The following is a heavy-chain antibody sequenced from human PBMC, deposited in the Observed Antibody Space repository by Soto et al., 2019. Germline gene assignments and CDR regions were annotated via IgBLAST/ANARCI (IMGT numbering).Heavy chain of an antibody. CDR1: GYSFSSYW. J-gene: IGHJ3*02. V-gene: IGHV5-10-1*01. CDR3: ARHRIDILVVPAAISAIDI. CDR2: IDPSDSYT. D-gene: IGHD2-2*01. Sequence: GESLKISCKGSGYSFSSYWISWVRQMPGKGLEWMGRIDPSDSYTNYSPSFQGHVTISADKSISTAYLQWSSLKASDTAMYYCARHRIDILVVPAAISAIDIWGQGTMVSVSS.